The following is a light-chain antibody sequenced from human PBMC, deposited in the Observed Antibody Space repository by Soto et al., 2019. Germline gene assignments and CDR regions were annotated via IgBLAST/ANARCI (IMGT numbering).Light chain of an antibody. J-gene: IGLJ1*01. CDR3: SSYTGSTNYV. Sequence: QSVLTQPASVSGSPGQSIIISCTGTSSDVGIYNYVSWYQQHPGKAPKLMIYQVTNRPSGVSNRFSGSKSGNTASLTISGLQAEDEADYYCSSYTGSTNYVFGTGTKVTVL. V-gene: IGLV2-14*01. CDR1: SSDVGIYNY. CDR2: QVT.